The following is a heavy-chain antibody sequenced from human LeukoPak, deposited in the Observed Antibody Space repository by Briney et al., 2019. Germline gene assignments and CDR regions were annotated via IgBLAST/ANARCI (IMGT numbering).Heavy chain of an antibody. Sequence: PGESLKISCKGFGYIFTRYWIAWVRQMPGKGLELMGIIYPGDSDTRYSPSFQGQVTISVDKSISTAYLQWTSLKASDTAMYYCARHEGSYGSGSYYADSWGQGTLVTVSS. V-gene: IGHV5-51*01. D-gene: IGHD3-10*01. CDR1: GYIFTRYW. CDR2: IYPGDSDT. J-gene: IGHJ4*02. CDR3: ARHEGSYGSGSYYADS.